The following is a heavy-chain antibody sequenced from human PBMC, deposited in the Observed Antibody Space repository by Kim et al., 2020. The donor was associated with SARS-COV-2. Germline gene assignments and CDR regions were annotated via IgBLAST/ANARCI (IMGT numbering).Heavy chain of an antibody. V-gene: IGHV1-46*01. D-gene: IGHD3-16*01. J-gene: IGHJ3*02. CDR3: ARVKSRDYEDAFDI. Sequence: AQKFQCRVTMTRDTSTSTVYMELSSLRSEDTAVYYCARVKSRDYEDAFDIWGQGTMVTVSS.